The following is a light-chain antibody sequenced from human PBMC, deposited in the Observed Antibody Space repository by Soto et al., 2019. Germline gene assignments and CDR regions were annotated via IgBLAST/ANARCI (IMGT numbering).Light chain of an antibody. CDR2: GAS. CDR1: QRVSNNY. Sequence: EIVLTQSSGTLSLSPGERATLSCRASQRVSNNYLAWYQQKPGQAPRLLIYGASNRATGIPDRFSGSGSGTDFTLTISRVEPEDFAVYYCQQYGNSGTFGQGTKVDIK. V-gene: IGKV3-20*01. CDR3: QQYGNSGT. J-gene: IGKJ1*01.